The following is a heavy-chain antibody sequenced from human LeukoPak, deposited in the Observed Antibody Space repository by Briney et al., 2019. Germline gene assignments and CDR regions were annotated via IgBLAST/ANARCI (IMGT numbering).Heavy chain of an antibody. CDR1: GFTFSSYN. CDR2: ISDRSNYI. D-gene: IGHD5-18*01. CDR3: ATVIGPGYSYGYGDR. Sequence: PGGSLRLSCAASGFTFSSYNMNWVRQAPGKGLEWVSCISDRSNYIYYADSVKGRFTISRDNAKNSLYLELNSLRAEDTAVYYCATVIGPGYSYGYGDRWGQGTLVTVSS. V-gene: IGHV3-21*01. J-gene: IGHJ4*02.